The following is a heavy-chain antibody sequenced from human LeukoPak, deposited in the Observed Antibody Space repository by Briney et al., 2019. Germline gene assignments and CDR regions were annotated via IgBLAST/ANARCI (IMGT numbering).Heavy chain of an antibody. CDR3: ARDPRKYYYDSSGYYYLDY. CDR2: IIPIFGTA. D-gene: IGHD3-22*01. J-gene: IGHJ4*02. V-gene: IGHV1-69*13. CDR1: GGTFSSYA. Sequence: SVKVSCKASGGTFSSYAISWVRQAPGQGLEWMGGIIPIFGTANYAQKFQGRVTITADESTGTAYMELRSLRSDDTAVYYCARDPRKYYYDSSGYYYLDYWGQGTLVTVSS.